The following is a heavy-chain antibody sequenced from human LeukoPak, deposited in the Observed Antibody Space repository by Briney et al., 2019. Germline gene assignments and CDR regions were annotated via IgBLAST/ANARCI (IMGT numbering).Heavy chain of an antibody. Sequence: SVKVSCKASGGTFSSYAISWVRQAPGQGLEWMGGIIPIFGTANYAQKFQGRVTITADESTSTAYMEPSSLRSEDTAVYYCARSIAAAGAPFVYLDYWGQGTLVTVSS. J-gene: IGHJ4*02. V-gene: IGHV1-69*13. CDR1: GGTFSSYA. CDR3: ARSIAAAGAPFVYLDY. D-gene: IGHD6-13*01. CDR2: IIPIFGTA.